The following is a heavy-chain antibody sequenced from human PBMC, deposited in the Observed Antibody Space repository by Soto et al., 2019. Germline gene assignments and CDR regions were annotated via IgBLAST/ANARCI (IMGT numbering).Heavy chain of an antibody. J-gene: IGHJ5*02. CDR3: ARGTPLLDPYCSSTSCYGSWFDP. D-gene: IGHD2-2*01. V-gene: IGHV4-34*01. Sequence: SETLSLTCAVYGGSFSGYYWSWVRQPPGEGLEWIGEINHSGSTNYNPSLKSRVTISVDTSKNQFSLKLSSVTAADTAVYYCARGTPLLDPYCSSTSCYGSWFDPWGQGTLVTVSS. CDR1: GGSFSGYY. CDR2: INHSGST.